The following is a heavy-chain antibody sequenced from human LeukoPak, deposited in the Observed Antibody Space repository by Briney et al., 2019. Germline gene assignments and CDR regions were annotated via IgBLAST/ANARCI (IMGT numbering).Heavy chain of an antibody. CDR2: IYYSGST. D-gene: IGHD3-22*01. Sequence: PSETLSLTCTVSGYSISSGYYWSWIRQPPGKGLEWIGSIYYSGSTYYNPSLKSRVTISVDTSKNQFSLKLSSVTAAGTAVYYCARAASGRITMIVVVPYYFDYWGQGTLVTVSS. V-gene: IGHV4-38-2*02. CDR3: ARAASGRITMIVVVPYYFDY. J-gene: IGHJ4*02. CDR1: GYSISSGYY.